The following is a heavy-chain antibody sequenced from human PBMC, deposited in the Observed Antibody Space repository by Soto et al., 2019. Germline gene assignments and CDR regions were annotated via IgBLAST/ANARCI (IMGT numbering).Heavy chain of an antibody. Sequence: QVQLVESGGGVVQPGRSLRLSCAASRFTFKNYGMHWVRQAPGKGLEWVAVIWYDGSNKYYADSVKGRFTISRDNSKNTLYLQMNSLRAEDTAIYYCARDVRSRYFDLWGRGTLVTVSS. V-gene: IGHV3-33*01. CDR1: RFTFKNYG. D-gene: IGHD3-10*01. CDR2: IWYDGSNK. CDR3: ARDVRSRYFDL. J-gene: IGHJ2*01.